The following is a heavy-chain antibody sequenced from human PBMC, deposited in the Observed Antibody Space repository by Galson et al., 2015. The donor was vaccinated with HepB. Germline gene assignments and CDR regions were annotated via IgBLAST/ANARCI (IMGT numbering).Heavy chain of an antibody. V-gene: IGHV3-21*01. J-gene: IGHJ4*02. CDR1: GFTFSSYS. D-gene: IGHD6-19*01. CDR3: ARGGSGAVAGTLDY. CDR2: ISSSSSYI. Sequence: SLRLSCAASGFTFSSYSMSWVRQAPGKGLEWVSSISSSSSYIYYADSAKGRFTISRDNAKNSLYLQMNSLRAEDTAVYYCARGGSGAVAGTLDYWGQGTLVTVSS.